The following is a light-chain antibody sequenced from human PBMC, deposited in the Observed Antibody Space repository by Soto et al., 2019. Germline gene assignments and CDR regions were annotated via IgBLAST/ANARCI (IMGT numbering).Light chain of an antibody. CDR3: QQYGGSPRT. CDR1: QSVSSSY. Sequence: EIVLTQSPGTRSLSPGERATLSCRASQSVSSSYLAWYQQKPGQAPRLLIYGASSRATGIPDRFSGSGSGTDFTLTISRLEPEDFAVYWCQQYGGSPRTFGQGTKVDIK. V-gene: IGKV3-20*01. CDR2: GAS. J-gene: IGKJ1*01.